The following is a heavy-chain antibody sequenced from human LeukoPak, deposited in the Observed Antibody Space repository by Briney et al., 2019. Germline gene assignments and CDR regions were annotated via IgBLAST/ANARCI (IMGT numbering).Heavy chain of an antibody. CDR2: IRYDGSNK. J-gene: IGHJ6*03. Sequence: GGPLRLSCAASGFTFSSYGMHWVRQAPGKGLEWVAFIRYDGSNKYFADSVKGRFTISRDNARNSVYLQMNSLRVEDTALYYXXXXFGLAYYYYSMDVWGKGTTVTISS. CDR3: XXXFGLAYYYYSMDV. CDR1: GFTFSSYG. D-gene: IGHD3/OR15-3a*01. V-gene: IGHV3-30*02.